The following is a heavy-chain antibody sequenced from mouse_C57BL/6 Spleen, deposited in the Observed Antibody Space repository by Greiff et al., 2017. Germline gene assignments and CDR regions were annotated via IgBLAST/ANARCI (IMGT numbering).Heavy chain of an antibody. CDR3: ARYLGRERYFDV. Sequence: QVQLKQPGAELVKPGASVKMSCKASGYTFTSYWITWVKQRPGQGLEWIGDIYPGSGSTNYNEKFKSKATLTVDTSSSTAYMQLSSLTSEDSAVYYCARYLGRERYFDVWGTGTTVTVSS. D-gene: IGHD4-1*01. J-gene: IGHJ1*03. CDR2: IYPGSGST. V-gene: IGHV1-55*01. CDR1: GYTFTSYW.